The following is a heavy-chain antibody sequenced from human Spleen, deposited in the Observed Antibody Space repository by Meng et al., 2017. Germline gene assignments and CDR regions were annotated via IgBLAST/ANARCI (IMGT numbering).Heavy chain of an antibody. Sequence: GSLRLSCAVYGGSFSGYYCSWIRQPPGKGLEWIGEINHSGSTNYNPSLKSRVTISVDTSKNQFSLKLSSVTAADTAVYYCARRKDIVDTIWSPGGYYYGMDVWGQGTTVTVSS. D-gene: IGHD5-12*01. CDR1: GGSFSGYY. J-gene: IGHJ6*02. V-gene: IGHV4-34*01. CDR3: ARRKDIVDTIWSPGGYYYGMDV. CDR2: INHSGST.